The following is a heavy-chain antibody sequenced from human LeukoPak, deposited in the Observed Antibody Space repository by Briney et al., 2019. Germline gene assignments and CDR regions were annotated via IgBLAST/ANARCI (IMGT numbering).Heavy chain of an antibody. D-gene: IGHD6-19*01. CDR3: AREERGIAVAYDY. Sequence: GGSLRLSCAASGFTFSSYAMHWVRQAPGKGLEYVSAISSNGGSTYYANSVKGRFTISRDNSKNTLYLQMGSLRAEDMAVYYCAREERGIAVAYDYWGQGTLVTVSS. V-gene: IGHV3-64*01. CDR2: ISSNGGST. CDR1: GFTFSSYA. J-gene: IGHJ4*02.